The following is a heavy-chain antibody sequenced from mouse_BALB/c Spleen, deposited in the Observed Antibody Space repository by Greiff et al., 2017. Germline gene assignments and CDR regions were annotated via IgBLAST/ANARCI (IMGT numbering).Heavy chain of an antibody. CDR1: RYTFTDYN. V-gene: IGHV1-18*01. Sequence: EVQLQQSGPELVKPGASVKIPCKASRYTFTDYNMDWVKQSHGKSLEWIGDINPNNGGTIYNQKFKVKATLTVDKSSSTAYMELRSLTSEDTAVYYCARWYYGYFAYWGQGTLVTVSA. J-gene: IGHJ3*01. D-gene: IGHD2-2*01. CDR3: ARWYYGYFAY. CDR2: INPNNGGT.